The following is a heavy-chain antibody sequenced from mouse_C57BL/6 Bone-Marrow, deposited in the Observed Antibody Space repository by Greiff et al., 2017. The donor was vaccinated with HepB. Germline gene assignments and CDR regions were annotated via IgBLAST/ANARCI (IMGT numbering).Heavy chain of an antibody. CDR2: LNPNNGGT. CDR3: ARRSTMITLDY. V-gene: IGHV1-22*01. Sequence: EVQLQQSGPELVKPGASVKMSCKASGYTFTDYNMHWVKQSHGKSLEWIGYLNPNNGGTSYNPKFKGKATLTVNKSSSTAYTELRSLTSEDSAVYYCARRSTMITLDYWGQGTTLTVSS. D-gene: IGHD2-4*01. CDR1: GYTFTDYN. J-gene: IGHJ2*01.